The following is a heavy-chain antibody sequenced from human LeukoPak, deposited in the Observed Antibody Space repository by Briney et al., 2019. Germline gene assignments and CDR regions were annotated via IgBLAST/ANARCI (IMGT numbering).Heavy chain of an antibody. CDR1: GYTLTELS. D-gene: IGHD6-13*01. Sequence: ASVKVSCKVSGYTLTELSMHWVRQAPGKGLEWMGGFDPEDGETIYAQKFKGRVTMTEDTSTDTAYMELSSLRSEDTAVYYCATVGIAAAGRGDYYYYGMDVWGQGTTVTVSS. CDR2: FDPEDGET. V-gene: IGHV1-24*01. CDR3: ATVGIAAAGRGDYYYYGMDV. J-gene: IGHJ6*02.